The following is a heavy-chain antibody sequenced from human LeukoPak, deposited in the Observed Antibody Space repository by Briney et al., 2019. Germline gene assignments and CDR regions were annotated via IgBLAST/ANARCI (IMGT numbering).Heavy chain of an antibody. V-gene: IGHV3-30*04. J-gene: IGHJ4*02. D-gene: IGHD2/OR15-2a*01. CDR3: TTFGIVDDY. CDR1: GFTFSIYT. CDR2: ISYDGSNK. Sequence: GGSLRLSCAASGFTFSIYTIHWVRQAPGKGLEWVALISYDGSNKYYGDSVKGRFTISRDDSKNTAYLQMNSLKTEDTAIYYCTTFGIVDDYWGQGTLVTVSS.